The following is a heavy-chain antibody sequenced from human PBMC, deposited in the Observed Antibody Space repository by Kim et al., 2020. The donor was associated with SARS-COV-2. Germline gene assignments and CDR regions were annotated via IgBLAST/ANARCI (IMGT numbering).Heavy chain of an antibody. CDR2: IYYSGST. V-gene: IGHV4-39*01. CDR1: GGSISSSSYY. Sequence: SETLSLTCTVSGGSISSSSYYWGWIRQPPGKGLEWIGSIYYSGSTYYNPSLKSRVTISVDTSKNQFSLKLSSVTAADTAVYYCARQRWSHAFDIWGHGT. J-gene: IGHJ3*02. CDR3: ARQRWSHAFDI. D-gene: IGHD2-15*01.